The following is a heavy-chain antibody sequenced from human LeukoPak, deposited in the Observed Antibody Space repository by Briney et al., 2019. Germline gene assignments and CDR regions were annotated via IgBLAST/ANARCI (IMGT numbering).Heavy chain of an antibody. CDR1: GGSFSDYY. D-gene: IGHD3-10*01. CDR3: ASLHQVRGVTVFDQ. Sequence: PSETLSLTFAVYGGSFSDYYWSWVRQPPGKGLEWFGEINHSGSTNYNPSLKSRVTISVDTSKNQFSLKLSSVTAADTAVYYCASLHQVRGVTVFDQWGQGTLVTVSS. V-gene: IGHV4-34*01. J-gene: IGHJ4*02. CDR2: INHSGST.